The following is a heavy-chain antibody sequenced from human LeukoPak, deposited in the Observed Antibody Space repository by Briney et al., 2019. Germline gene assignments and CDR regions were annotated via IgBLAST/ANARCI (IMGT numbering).Heavy chain of an antibody. CDR3: ARGDSSGYLFDY. J-gene: IGHJ4*02. D-gene: IGHD3-22*01. Sequence: GGSLRLSCSASGFTFSRYAMHWVRQAPGKGLEWVAVIWYDGSNKYYADSVKGRFTISRDNSKNTLYLQMNSLRAEDTAVYYCARGDSSGYLFDYWGQGTLVTVSS. V-gene: IGHV3-33*08. CDR2: IWYDGSNK. CDR1: GFTFSRYA.